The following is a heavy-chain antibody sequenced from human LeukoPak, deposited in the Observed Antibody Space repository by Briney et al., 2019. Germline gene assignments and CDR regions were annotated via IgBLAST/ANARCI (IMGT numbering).Heavy chain of an antibody. J-gene: IGHJ4*02. D-gene: IGHD1-26*01. Sequence: SETLSLTCTVSGGSISNDYWGWVRQPAGKGLEWIGHIYITGTSNYNPSLQSRVTMSLDTSKNKFSLKLTSVTAADTAVYYCARGGSYYNYFDYWGQGTLVTVSS. V-gene: IGHV4-4*07. CDR1: GGSISNDY. CDR2: IYITGTS. CDR3: ARGGSYYNYFDY.